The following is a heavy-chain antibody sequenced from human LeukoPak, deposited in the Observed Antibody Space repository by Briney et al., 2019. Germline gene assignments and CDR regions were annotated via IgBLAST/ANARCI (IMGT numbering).Heavy chain of an antibody. CDR3: ALGSDYYYYMDV. CDR2: IVVGSGNT. D-gene: IGHD2-15*01. V-gene: IGHV1-58*01. Sequence: VASVKVSCKASGFTFTSSAVQWVRQARGQRLEWIGWIVVGSGNTNYAQKFQERVTITRDMSTSTAYMELSSLRSEDTAVYYCALGSDYYYYMDVWGKGTTVTVSS. J-gene: IGHJ6*03. CDR1: GFTFTSSA.